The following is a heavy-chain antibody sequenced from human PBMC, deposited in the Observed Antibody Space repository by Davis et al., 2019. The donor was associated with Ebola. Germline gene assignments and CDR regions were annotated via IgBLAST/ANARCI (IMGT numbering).Heavy chain of an antibody. J-gene: IGHJ6*02. CDR3: AKGMSYDSSGYPLYGMDV. D-gene: IGHD3-22*01. V-gene: IGHV3-30*18. CDR1: GFTFSSYG. CDR2: ISYDGSNK. Sequence: GESLKISCAASGFTFSSYGMHWVRQAPGKGLEWVAVISYDGSNKYYADSVKGRFTISRDNSKNTLYLQMNSQRAEDTAVYYCAKGMSYDSSGYPLYGMDVWGQGTTVTVSS.